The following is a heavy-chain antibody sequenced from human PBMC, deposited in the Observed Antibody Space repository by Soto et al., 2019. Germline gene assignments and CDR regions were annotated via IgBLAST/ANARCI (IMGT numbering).Heavy chain of an antibody. V-gene: IGHV3-30-3*01. CDR1: GFTFTSYA. Sequence: WGSLRLSCAASGFTFTSYAMHWVRQAPGKGLEWVAVISNDGSNYYYADSVRGRFTISRDNTKNTLFLQMSSLRGEDSGVYYCARGTTLAIFDYGMDVWGQGTTVTVSS. D-gene: IGHD3-3*01. CDR3: ARGTTLAIFDYGMDV. J-gene: IGHJ6*02. CDR2: ISNDGSNY.